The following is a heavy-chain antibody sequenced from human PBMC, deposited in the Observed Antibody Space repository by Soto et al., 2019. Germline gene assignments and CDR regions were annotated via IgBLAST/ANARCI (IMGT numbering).Heavy chain of an antibody. CDR3: ASGRDRGSSESSFDY. J-gene: IGHJ4*02. CDR2: IYPTDGGT. Sequence: QVQLVQSGAEVKKPGASMKVSCKASGSTFTHYYIYWVRQAPGQGLEWMGWIYPTDGGTNYAQNFQGRVTITRDISNSTAYMELSRLSSDDTTVYYCASGRDRGSSESSFDYWGQGTLVTVSS. V-gene: IGHV1-2*02. CDR1: GSTFTHYY. D-gene: IGHD6-6*01.